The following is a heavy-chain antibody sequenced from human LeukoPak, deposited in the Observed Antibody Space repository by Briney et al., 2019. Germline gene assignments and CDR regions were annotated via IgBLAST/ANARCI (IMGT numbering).Heavy chain of an antibody. V-gene: IGHV3-23*01. D-gene: IGHD6-25*01. CDR3: AKPSHAADFDY. Sequence: PGGSLRLSCAASGFTVSSNYMSWVRQAPGKGLEWVSAISGSGGSTYYADSVKGRFTISRDNSKNTLYLQMNSLRAEDTAVYYCAKPSHAADFDYWGQGTLVTVSS. CDR2: ISGSGGST. J-gene: IGHJ4*02. CDR1: GFTVSSNY.